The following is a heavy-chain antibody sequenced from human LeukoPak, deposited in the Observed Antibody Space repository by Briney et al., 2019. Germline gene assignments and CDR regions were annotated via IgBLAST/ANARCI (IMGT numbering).Heavy chain of an antibody. CDR3: AREPLRYFDY. CDR1: GFTFSSYG. J-gene: IGHJ4*02. Sequence: GRSLRLSCAASGFTFSSYGMHWVRQAPGKGLEWVAVISYDGSNKYYADSVKGRFTISRDNSKNTLYLQMNSLRAEDTAVYYCAREPLRYFDYWGQGTLVTVSS. CDR2: ISYDGSNK. V-gene: IGHV3-30*03.